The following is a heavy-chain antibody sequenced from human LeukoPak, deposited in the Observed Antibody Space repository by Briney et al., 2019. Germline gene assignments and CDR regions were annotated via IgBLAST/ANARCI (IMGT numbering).Heavy chain of an antibody. CDR1: GYTFTSYG. V-gene: IGHV1-69*13. CDR2: ITPIFGTP. J-gene: IGHJ4*02. D-gene: IGHD3-22*01. CDR3: ARIPYYDSSGYVDY. Sequence: ASVTVSCTASGYTFTSYGVSWVRQAPGQGLEWMGGITPIFGTPDYAQKFQGRVTISADESTSTAYMELSRLRFEDTAVYYCARIPYYDSSGYVDYWGQGTLVTVSS.